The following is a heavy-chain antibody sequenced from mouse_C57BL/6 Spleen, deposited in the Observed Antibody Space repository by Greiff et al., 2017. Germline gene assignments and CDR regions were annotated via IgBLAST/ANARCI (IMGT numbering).Heavy chain of an antibody. D-gene: IGHD2-5*01. Sequence: QVQLQQSGAELVRPGTSVKVSCKASGYAFTNYLIEWVKQRPGQGLEWIGVINPGSGGTNYNEKFKGKATLTADKSSSTAYMQLSSLTSEDSAVYFCARGDYSNYDYWGQGTTLTVSS. J-gene: IGHJ2*01. CDR3: ARGDYSNYDY. CDR1: GYAFTNYL. CDR2: INPGSGGT. V-gene: IGHV1-54*01.